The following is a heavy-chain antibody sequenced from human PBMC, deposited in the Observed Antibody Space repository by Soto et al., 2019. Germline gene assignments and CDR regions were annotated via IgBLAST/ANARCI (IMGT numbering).Heavy chain of an antibody. Sequence: QVQLVESGGGVVQPGRSLRLSCAASGFTFSSYGMHWVRQAPGKGLEWVAVIWYDGSNKYYADSVKGRFTISRDNSKNTLYLQMNSLRAEDTDVYYCARGNWNDPFDYWGQGTLVTVSS. J-gene: IGHJ4*02. V-gene: IGHV3-33*01. D-gene: IGHD1-1*01. CDR3: ARGNWNDPFDY. CDR2: IWYDGSNK. CDR1: GFTFSSYG.